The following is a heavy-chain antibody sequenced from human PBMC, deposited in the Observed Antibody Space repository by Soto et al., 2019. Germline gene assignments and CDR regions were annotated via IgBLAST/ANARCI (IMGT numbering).Heavy chain of an antibody. Sequence: QVQLVQSGAEVKKPGSSVKVSCKASGGTFSSYAISWVRQAPGQGLEWMGGIIPIFGTANYAQKFQGRVTITADESTSTAYMELSSLRSEDTAVYYCARDDELSGAVPYYYAGMDVWGQGTTVTVSS. CDR1: GGTFSSYA. V-gene: IGHV1-69*01. D-gene: IGHD3-16*02. CDR2: IIPIFGTA. CDR3: ARDDELSGAVPYYYAGMDV. J-gene: IGHJ6*02.